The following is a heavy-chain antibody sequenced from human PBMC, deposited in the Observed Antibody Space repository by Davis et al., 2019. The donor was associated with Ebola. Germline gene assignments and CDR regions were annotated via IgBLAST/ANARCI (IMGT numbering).Heavy chain of an antibody. J-gene: IGHJ4*02. CDR2: FYGNGGI. D-gene: IGHD2-21*01. CDR3: ARVAFCGDDCYSKRYYFDS. Sequence: PGGSLRLSCAASGFTVSDNHMNWVRQTPGKGLEWVSVFYGNGGIYYSDSVRGRFTISRDSSKNTLYLQMNSLTVEDTAVYYCARVAFCGDDCYSKRYYFDSWGQGALVTVSS. V-gene: IGHV3-53*01. CDR1: GFTVSDNH.